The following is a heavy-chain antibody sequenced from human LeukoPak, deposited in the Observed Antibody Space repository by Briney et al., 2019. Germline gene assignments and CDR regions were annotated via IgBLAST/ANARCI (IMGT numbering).Heavy chain of an antibody. J-gene: IGHJ4*01. D-gene: IGHD6-19*01. CDR2: IYHNGDV. Sequence: SGTLSLTCAVSGGSISTDNWWHWIRQSPGKGLEWIAEIYHNGDVHYNPSLKIRVTMSVDTSKNQFSLKVNSVTAADTATYFCAREVAAGSYRGFDYWGQGTLVTVSS. CDR1: GGSISTDNW. CDR3: AREVAAGSYRGFDY. V-gene: IGHV4-4*02.